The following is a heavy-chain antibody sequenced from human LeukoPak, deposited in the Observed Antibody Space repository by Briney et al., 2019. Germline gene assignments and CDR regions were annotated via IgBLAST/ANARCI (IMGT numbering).Heavy chain of an antibody. CDR1: GGSISRSFYY. CDR2: IYYSDSGTM. V-gene: IGHV4-39*01. Sequence: SETLSLTCTVSGGSISRSFYYWGWIRRSPGKGLEWIGSIYYSDSGTMYYNPSLKSRVTMSADTSKNQFSLRVSSVTAADTAVYYCARRPPALGAFDIWGQGTMVSVSS. J-gene: IGHJ3*02. CDR3: ARRPPALGAFDI.